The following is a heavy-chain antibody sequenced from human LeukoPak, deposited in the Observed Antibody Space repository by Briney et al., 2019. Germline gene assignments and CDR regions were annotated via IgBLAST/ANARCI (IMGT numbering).Heavy chain of an antibody. D-gene: IGHD3-16*01. Sequence: TGGSLRLSCAASGFTFSSYGMHWVRRAPGKGLEWVAVISYDGSNKYYADSVKGRFTISRDNSKNTLYLQMSSLRAEDPAVYYCAKDWGPSLVDYWGQGTLVTVSS. CDR2: ISYDGSNK. V-gene: IGHV3-30*18. CDR1: GFTFSSYG. CDR3: AKDWGPSLVDY. J-gene: IGHJ4*02.